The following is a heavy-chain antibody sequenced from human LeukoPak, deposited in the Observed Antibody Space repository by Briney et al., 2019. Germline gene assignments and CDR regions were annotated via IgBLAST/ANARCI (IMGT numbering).Heavy chain of an antibody. CDR1: GFTVRSNY. CDR2: IYSGGST. CDR3: ARDYYYDSSGYYYYYMDV. D-gene: IGHD3-22*01. J-gene: IGHJ6*03. V-gene: IGHV3-53*01. Sequence: GGSLRLSCAASGFTVRSNYMSWVRQAPGKGLEWVSVIYSGGSTYYADSVKGRFTISRDNSKNTLYLQMNSLRAEDTVVYYCARDYYYDSSGYYYYYMDVWGKGTTVTVSS.